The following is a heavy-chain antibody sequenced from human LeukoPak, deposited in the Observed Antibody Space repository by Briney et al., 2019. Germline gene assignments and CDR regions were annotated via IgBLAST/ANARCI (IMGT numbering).Heavy chain of an antibody. CDR2: IYSSGST. CDR3: ARSGVGDYYGSGSYLF. V-gene: IGHV4-59*08. Sequence: SETLSLTCTVSGGSISYYYWSWIRQPPGKGLEWIGYIYSSGSTNYNPSLKSRVTISVDTSKNQFSLKLSSVTAADTAVYYCARSGVGDYYGSGSYLFWGQGTLVTVSS. J-gene: IGHJ4*02. CDR1: GGSISYYY. D-gene: IGHD3-10*01.